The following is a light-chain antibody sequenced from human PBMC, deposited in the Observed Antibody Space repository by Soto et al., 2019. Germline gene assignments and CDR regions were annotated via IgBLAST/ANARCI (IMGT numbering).Light chain of an antibody. Sequence: QSALTQPRSVSGSPGQSVTISCTGTSNDVGGSDSVSWYQHHPGEAPKLIMYDVTKRPSGVPDCFSASKSGNTASLTISRLQAEDETDYYCLSYAGNYIYVFGTGTKVTVL. V-gene: IGLV2-11*01. CDR3: LSYAGNYIYV. J-gene: IGLJ1*01. CDR2: DVT. CDR1: SNDVGGSDS.